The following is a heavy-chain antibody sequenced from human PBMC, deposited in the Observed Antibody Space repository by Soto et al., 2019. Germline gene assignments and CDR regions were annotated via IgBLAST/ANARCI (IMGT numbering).Heavy chain of an antibody. Sequence: EMQLAESGGGMVQPGGALRLSCAVSGISFDSYEMNWVRQAPGKGLEWVSDISNSGGTTHYADSVKGRFTISRDNAKNSLYLQMNSLRDEDTAVYYCARGNYYYGMDVWGQGTTVTVSS. J-gene: IGHJ6*02. V-gene: IGHV3-48*03. CDR1: GISFDSYE. CDR2: ISNSGGTT. CDR3: ARGNYYYGMDV.